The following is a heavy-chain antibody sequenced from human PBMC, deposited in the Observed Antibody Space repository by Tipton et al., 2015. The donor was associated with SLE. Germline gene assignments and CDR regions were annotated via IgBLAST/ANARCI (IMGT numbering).Heavy chain of an antibody. CDR1: GDSISDYY. V-gene: IGHV4-39*01. CDR2: IYYSGST. Sequence: TLSLTCTVSGDSISDYYWNWIRQPPGKGLEWIGSIYYSGSTYYNPSLKSRVTISVDTSKNQFSLKLSSVTAADTAVYYCARHNSGSVVWFDPWGQGTLVTVSP. CDR3: ARHNSGSVVWFDP. J-gene: IGHJ5*02. D-gene: IGHD5-12*01.